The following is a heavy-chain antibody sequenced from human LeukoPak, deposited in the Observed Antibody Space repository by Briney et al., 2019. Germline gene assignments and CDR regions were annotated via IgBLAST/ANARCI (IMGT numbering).Heavy chain of an antibody. D-gene: IGHD6-19*01. CDR2: INPNSGGT. J-gene: IGHJ4*02. Sequence: ASVKVSCKASGYTFTGYYVHWVRQAPGQGLEWMGWINPNSGGTNYAQKFQGWVTMTRDTSISTAYMELSRLRSDDTAVYYCARENSSGWSGYFDYWGQGTLVTVSS. CDR3: ARENSSGWSGYFDY. CDR1: GYTFTGYY. V-gene: IGHV1-2*04.